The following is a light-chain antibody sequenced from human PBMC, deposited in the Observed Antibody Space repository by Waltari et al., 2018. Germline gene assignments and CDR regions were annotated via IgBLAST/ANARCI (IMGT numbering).Light chain of an antibody. V-gene: IGKV4-1*01. CDR1: LSVLHSSNNKNY. CDR3: QQYYSLPYT. J-gene: IGKJ2*01. CDR2: WAS. Sequence: DIVMTQSPDSLAVSLGERATINCKSSLSVLHSSNNKNYIAWYQQKPGQPPKLLIYWASTRQSGVPDRFSGSGSGTDFTLTISSLQAADVAVYYCQQYYSLPYTFGPGTRLEIK.